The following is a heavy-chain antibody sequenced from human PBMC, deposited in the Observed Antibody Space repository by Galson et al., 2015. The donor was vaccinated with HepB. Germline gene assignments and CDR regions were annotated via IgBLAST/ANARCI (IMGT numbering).Heavy chain of an antibody. D-gene: IGHD1-26*01. J-gene: IGHJ3*02. CDR3: ARGELLGVQDAFDI. CDR2: ISSSSGYI. V-gene: IGHV3-21*01. CDR1: GFTFSSYS. Sequence: SLRLSCAASGFTFSSYSMNWVRQAPGKGLEWVSSISSSSGYIYYADSVKGRFTISRDNAKNSLYLQMNSLRAEDTAVYYCARGELLGVQDAFDIWGQGTMVTVSS.